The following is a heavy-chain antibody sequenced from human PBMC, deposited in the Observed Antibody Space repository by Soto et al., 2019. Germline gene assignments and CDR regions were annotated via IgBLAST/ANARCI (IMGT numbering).Heavy chain of an antibody. J-gene: IGHJ3*02. CDR3: ATTYYYGSGSYFSIPYVAFDI. Sequence: SVKVSCKASGGTFSSYAISWVRQAPGQGLEWMGGIIPIFGTANYAQKFQGRVTITADESTSTAYMELSSLRSEDTAVYYCATTYYYGSGSYFSIPYVAFDIWGQGTMVTVS. V-gene: IGHV1-69*13. D-gene: IGHD3-10*01. CDR1: GGTFSSYA. CDR2: IIPIFGTA.